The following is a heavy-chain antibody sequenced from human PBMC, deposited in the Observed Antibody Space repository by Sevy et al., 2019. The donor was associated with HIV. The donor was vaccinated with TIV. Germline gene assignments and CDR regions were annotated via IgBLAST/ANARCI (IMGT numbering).Heavy chain of an antibody. CDR3: ARDSLPIGYYGMDV. Sequence: GGSLRLSCAASGFTFSDYYMSWIRQAPGKGLEWVSYISSIGSTIYYADSVKGRFTISRDNAKNSLYLQMNSLRAEDTAVYYCARDSLPIGYYGMDVWGQGTTVTVSS. CDR1: GFTFSDYY. CDR2: ISSIGSTI. D-gene: IGHD2-15*01. J-gene: IGHJ6*02. V-gene: IGHV3-11*01.